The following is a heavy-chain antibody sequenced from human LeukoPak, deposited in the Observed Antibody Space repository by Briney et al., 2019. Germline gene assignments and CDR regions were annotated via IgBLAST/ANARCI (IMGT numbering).Heavy chain of an antibody. D-gene: IGHD3-9*01. J-gene: IGHJ4*02. Sequence: GGSLRLSCAASGFTFSNYAMSWVRQAPGEGLEWVSAIVGSGGSTYYADSVKGRFTISRDNPKNTLYLQMNSLRAEDTAVYYCANWGDYDILTGYYDSDYWGQGTLVTVSS. CDR2: IVGSGGST. V-gene: IGHV3-23*01. CDR1: GFTFSNYA. CDR3: ANWGDYDILTGYYDSDY.